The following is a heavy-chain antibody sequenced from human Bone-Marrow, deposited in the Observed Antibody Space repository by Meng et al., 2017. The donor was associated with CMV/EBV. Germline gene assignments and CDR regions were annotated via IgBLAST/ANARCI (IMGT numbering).Heavy chain of an antibody. V-gene: IGHV4-39*07. J-gene: IGHJ4*02. Sequence: SETLSLTCTVSGGSISSSNSYWGWIRQPPGKGLEWIGSIYYSGSTYYNPSLKSRVTISVDTSKNQFSLKLSSVTAADTAVYYCARDERFLEWLFGYWGQGTLVTVPS. CDR3: ARDERFLEWLFGY. CDR1: GGSISSSNSY. CDR2: IYYSGST. D-gene: IGHD3-3*01.